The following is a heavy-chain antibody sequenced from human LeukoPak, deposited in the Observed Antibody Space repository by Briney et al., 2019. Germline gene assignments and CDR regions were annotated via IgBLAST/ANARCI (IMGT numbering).Heavy chain of an antibody. J-gene: IGHJ4*02. CDR2: VFYIGST. V-gene: IGHV4-59*01. Sequence: SETLSLTCTVSGGSISGYYWTWIRQPPGKGLEWIGYVFYIGSTNYNPSLKSRVTISLDTSKNQFSLKLTSVTTADTAVYYCARQDSSGWLFDYWGQGTLVTVSS. CDR1: GGSISGYY. D-gene: IGHD6-19*01. CDR3: ARQDSSGWLFDY.